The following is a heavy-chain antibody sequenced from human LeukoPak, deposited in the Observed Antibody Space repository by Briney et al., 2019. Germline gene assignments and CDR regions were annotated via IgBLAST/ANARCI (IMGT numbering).Heavy chain of an antibody. V-gene: IGHV3-30*03. Sequence: PGGSLRLSCAASGFTFSSYGMHWVRQAPGKGLEWVAVISYDGSNKYYADSVKGRFTISRDNSKNTLYLQMNSLRAEDTAVYYCARDRRSSGWYTYDKYYHMDVWGKGTTVTVSS. CDR3: ARDRRSSGWYTYDKYYHMDV. CDR1: GFTFSSYG. D-gene: IGHD6-19*01. J-gene: IGHJ6*03. CDR2: ISYDGSNK.